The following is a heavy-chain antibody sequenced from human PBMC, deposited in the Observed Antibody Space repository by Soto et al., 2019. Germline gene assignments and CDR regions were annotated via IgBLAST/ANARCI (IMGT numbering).Heavy chain of an antibody. CDR2: ISYSGTT. J-gene: IGHJ5*02. CDR1: GDSISSNNNY. D-gene: IGHD5-18*01. Sequence: PSETLSHTCTGSGDSISSNNNYFSWIRQPPGGGREWIGFISYSGTTSYSPSLKSRVAISLDTSKNQFSLSLSSVTAADTAVYYCARGRGYSYGLDPWGQGTLVTVS. V-gene: IGHV4-30-4*01. CDR3: ARGRGYSYGLDP.